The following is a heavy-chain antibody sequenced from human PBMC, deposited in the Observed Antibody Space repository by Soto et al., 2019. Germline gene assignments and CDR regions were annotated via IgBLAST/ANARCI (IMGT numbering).Heavy chain of an antibody. V-gene: IGHV4-39*01. CDR1: GGSISSSSYY. CDR3: ARQSGIAAAGPTYYFDY. J-gene: IGHJ4*02. Sequence: SDTLSLTCTVSGGSISSSSYYWGWIRQPPGKGLEWIGSIYYSGSTYYNPSLKSRVTISVDTSKNQFSLKLSSVTAADTAVYYCARQSGIAAAGPTYYFDYWGQGTLVNVSS. D-gene: IGHD6-13*01. CDR2: IYYSGST.